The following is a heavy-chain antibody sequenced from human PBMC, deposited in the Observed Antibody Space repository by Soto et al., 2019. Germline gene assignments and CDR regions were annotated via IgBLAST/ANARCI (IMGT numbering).Heavy chain of an antibody. Sequence: GGSLRLSCAASGFTFSSYVMSWVRQAPGKGLEWVSAVSGGGGGTYYADSVKGRFTISRDNSKNTLYLQMNSLRAEDTAVYYCAKGRNDFWSGYYAFDYWGQGTLVTVSS. D-gene: IGHD3-3*01. CDR1: GFTFSSYV. CDR2: VSGGGGGT. V-gene: IGHV3-23*01. CDR3: AKGRNDFWSGYYAFDY. J-gene: IGHJ4*02.